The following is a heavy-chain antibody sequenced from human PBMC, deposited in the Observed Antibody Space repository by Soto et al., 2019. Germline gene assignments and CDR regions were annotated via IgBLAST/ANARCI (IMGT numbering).Heavy chain of an antibody. V-gene: IGHV1-69*12. CDR2: IIPIFGKA. Sequence: QVQLVQSGAEVKKPGSSVKVSCKASGGTFSSYAISWVRQAPGQGLEWMGGIIPIFGKANYAQKFQGRVTITADESTSTAYMELSSLRSEDTAVYYCASLQLSSGSYYLGWFDPWGQGTLVTVSS. J-gene: IGHJ5*02. D-gene: IGHD1-26*01. CDR3: ASLQLSSGSYYLGWFDP. CDR1: GGTFSSYA.